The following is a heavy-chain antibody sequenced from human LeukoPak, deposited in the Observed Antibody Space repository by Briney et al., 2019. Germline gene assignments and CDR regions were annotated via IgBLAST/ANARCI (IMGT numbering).Heavy chain of an antibody. CDR1: GFTFSSYA. J-gene: IGHJ4*02. D-gene: IGHD3-16*02. CDR3: AKGPYDYVWGSYRYTSKFDY. Sequence: GGSLRLSCAASGFTFSSYAMSWVRQAPGKGLEWVSAISGSGGSTYYADSVKGRFTTSRDNSKNTLYLQMNSLRAEDTAVYYCAKGPYDYVWGSYRYTSKFDYWGQGTLVTVSS. V-gene: IGHV3-23*01. CDR2: ISGSGGST.